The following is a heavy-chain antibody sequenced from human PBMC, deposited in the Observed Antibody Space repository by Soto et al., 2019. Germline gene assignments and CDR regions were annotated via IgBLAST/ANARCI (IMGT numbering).Heavy chain of an antibody. Sequence: QVTLKESGPVLVKPTETLTLTCTVSGFSLSNARMGVSWIRQPPGKALEWLAHIFSNDEKSYSTSLKSRLTISKDTSKSQVVLTMTNMDPVDTATYYCARIQESAVTTLPSGWFDPWGQGTLVTVSS. CDR1: GFSLSNARMG. J-gene: IGHJ5*02. CDR2: IFSNDEK. D-gene: IGHD4-17*01. V-gene: IGHV2-26*01. CDR3: ARIQESAVTTLPSGWFDP.